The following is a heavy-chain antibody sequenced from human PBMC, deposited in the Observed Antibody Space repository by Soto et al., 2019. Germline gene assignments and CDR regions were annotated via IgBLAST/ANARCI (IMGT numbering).Heavy chain of an antibody. CDR1: GGTLSSSA. V-gene: IGHV1-69*12. D-gene: IGHD6-13*01. CDR2: IIPLSGTT. Sequence: QVQLVQSGAEVKKPGSSVKVSCKASGGTLSSSAITWVRQAPGQGLEWMGGIIPLSGTTNYGQTFQGSVTFTADDFTSTANMQLSSLRSEATAVYCCARVESQYSNNWSHMFYYYGMDVWGQGTTVSVSS. CDR3: ARVESQYSNNWSHMFYYYGMDV. J-gene: IGHJ6*02.